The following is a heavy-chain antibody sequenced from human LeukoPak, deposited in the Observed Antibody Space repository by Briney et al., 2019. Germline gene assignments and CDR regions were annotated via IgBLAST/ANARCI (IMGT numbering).Heavy chain of an antibody. CDR2: IRNDGSNK. D-gene: IGHD5-24*01. V-gene: IGHV3-30*02. CDR3: ARDRRWLQSDMRHFDY. Sequence: GGSLRLSCAASGFTFSIYALHWVRQAPGKGLEWVAFIRNDGSNKYYADSVKGRFTISRDNSKNTLYLQMNSLRAEDTAVYYCARDRRWLQSDMRHFDYWGQGTLVTVSS. CDR1: GFTFSIYA. J-gene: IGHJ4*02.